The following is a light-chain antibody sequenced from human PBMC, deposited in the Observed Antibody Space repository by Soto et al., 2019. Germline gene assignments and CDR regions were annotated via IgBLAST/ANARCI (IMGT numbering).Light chain of an antibody. CDR3: QQYNSYPT. CDR1: QSISSY. CDR2: AAS. J-gene: IGKJ1*01. V-gene: IGKV1-39*01. Sequence: DIHMTQSPSSLSSSLGDRVTITCRASQSISSYLNWYQQKPGKAPKLLIYAASSLQSGVQSRFSGSGSGTDFTLTIRSLQPEDFATYYCQQYNSYPTCGQGTKVDIK.